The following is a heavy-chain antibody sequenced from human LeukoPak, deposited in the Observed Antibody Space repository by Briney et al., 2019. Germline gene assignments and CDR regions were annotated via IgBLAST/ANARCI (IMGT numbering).Heavy chain of an antibody. CDR1: GFTFSSYS. D-gene: IGHD1-1*01. CDR3: ARDCRLNCARQPGFDS. Sequence: PGGSLRLSCAASGFTFSSYSMNWVRQAPGKGLEWVSYISSSGSTIYYADSVKGRFTISRDNAKNSLYLQLSSLRDEDTAVYYCARDCRLNCARQPGFDSWGQGTLVTVSS. J-gene: IGHJ5*01. V-gene: IGHV3-48*02. CDR2: ISSSGSTI.